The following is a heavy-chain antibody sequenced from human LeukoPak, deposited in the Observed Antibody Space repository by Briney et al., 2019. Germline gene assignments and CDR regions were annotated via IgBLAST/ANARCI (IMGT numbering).Heavy chain of an antibody. CDR3: ARSLYGSGSYSGY. D-gene: IGHD3-10*01. CDR1: GGTFSSYA. Sequence: ASVKVSCKASGGTFSSYAISWVRQAPGQGLEWMGGIIPIFGTANYAQKFQGRVTITADKSTSTAYMELSSLRSDDTAVYYCARSLYGSGSYSGYWGQGTLVTVSS. CDR2: IIPIFGTA. V-gene: IGHV1-69*06. J-gene: IGHJ4*02.